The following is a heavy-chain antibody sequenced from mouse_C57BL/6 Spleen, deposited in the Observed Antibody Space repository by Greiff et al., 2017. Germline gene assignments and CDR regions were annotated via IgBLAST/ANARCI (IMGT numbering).Heavy chain of an antibody. CDR3: ARDLGSYFYYFDY. Sequence: QVQLKQPGAELVKPGASVQLSCKASGYTFTSYWMHWVKQRPGQGLEWIGMIHPNSGSTNYNEKFKSKATLTVDKSSSTAYMQLSSLTSEDSAVYYCARDLGSYFYYFDYWGQGTTLTVSS. J-gene: IGHJ2*01. CDR2: IHPNSGST. CDR1: GYTFTSYW. V-gene: IGHV1-64*01. D-gene: IGHD1-1*02.